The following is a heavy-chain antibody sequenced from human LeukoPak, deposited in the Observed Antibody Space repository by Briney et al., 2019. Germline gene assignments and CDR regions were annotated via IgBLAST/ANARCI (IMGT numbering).Heavy chain of an antibody. D-gene: IGHD3-10*01. V-gene: IGHV3-23*01. CDR3: AKDLGSYPYSFAY. Sequence: GGSLSLSCAASGFTFSNYGMSWVRQAPGKGLEWLSSIIGGGANTYYADSVKGRFTISRDDSKNTLYLQMNSLRAEDTAVYYCAKDLGSYPYSFAYWGQETLVTVSS. CDR1: GFTFSNYG. J-gene: IGHJ4*02. CDR2: IIGGGANT.